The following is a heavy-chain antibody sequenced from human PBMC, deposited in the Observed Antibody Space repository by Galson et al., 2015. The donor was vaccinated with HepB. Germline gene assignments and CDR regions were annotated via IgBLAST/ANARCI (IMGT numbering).Heavy chain of an antibody. D-gene: IGHD2/OR15-2a*01. CDR3: ARDPPEITSQNIVIRGALDI. CDR1: GFTFSSYS. Sequence: SLRLSCAASGFTFSSYSMNWVRQAPGKGLEWVSSISSSSSYIYCADSVKGRFTISRDNAKNSLYLQMNSLRAEDTAVYYCARDPPEITSQNIVIRGALDIWGQGTMVTVSS. V-gene: IGHV3-21*01. CDR2: ISSSSSYI. J-gene: IGHJ3*02.